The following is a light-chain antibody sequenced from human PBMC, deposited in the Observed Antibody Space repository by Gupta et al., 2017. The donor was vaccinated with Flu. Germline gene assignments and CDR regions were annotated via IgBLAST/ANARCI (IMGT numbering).Light chain of an antibody. J-gene: IGKJ2*01. Sequence: PVTLGQPAAISGRSSQSLVYNNGINYMNWFQQRPGQSPRRLIYEVSKRDSGVPDRFSGSGSGTDFTLKSSRVEAEDVGVYDCMRCTHRRTFGEGTRMEI. V-gene: IGKV2-30*01. CDR2: EVS. CDR1: QSLVYNNGINY. CDR3: MRCTHRRT.